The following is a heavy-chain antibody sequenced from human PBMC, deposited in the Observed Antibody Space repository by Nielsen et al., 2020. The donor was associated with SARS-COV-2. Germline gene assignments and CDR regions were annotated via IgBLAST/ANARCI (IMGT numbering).Heavy chain of an antibody. V-gene: IGHV3-11*06. CDR3: ARGTRLYYYGSGSSNWFDP. J-gene: IGHJ5*02. CDR1: GFTFSDYY. CDR2: ISSSSSYT. Sequence: GESLKISCAASGFTFSDYYMSWIRQAPGKGLEWVSYISSSSSYTNYADSVKGRFTISRDNAKNSLYLQMNSLRAEDTAVYYCARGTRLYYYGSGSSNWFDPWGQGTLVTVSS. D-gene: IGHD3-10*01.